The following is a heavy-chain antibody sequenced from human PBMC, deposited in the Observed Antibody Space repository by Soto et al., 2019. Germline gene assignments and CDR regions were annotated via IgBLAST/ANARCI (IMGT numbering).Heavy chain of an antibody. CDR1: GGPITRGYHF. J-gene: IGHJ6*02. CDR3: GRGQTAIDV. CDR2: IYYSGST. V-gene: IGHV4-30-4*01. D-gene: IGHD5-18*01. Sequence: SETLSLTCSVSGGPITRGYHFWSWVRQSPGKGLEWLGYIYYSGSTYYNPSLKGRVMMTIDTSNHRFSLNLSSVTAADTAVFYLGRGQTAIDVWGQGTTVTVSS.